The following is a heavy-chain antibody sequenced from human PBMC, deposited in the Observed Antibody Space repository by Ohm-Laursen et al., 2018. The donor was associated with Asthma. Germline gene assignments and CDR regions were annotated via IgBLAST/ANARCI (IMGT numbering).Heavy chain of an antibody. CDR2: ISSSSSYI. V-gene: IGHV3-21*01. D-gene: IGHD5-18*01. CDR3: ARDSDTRQTIGYYYGMDV. CDR1: GFTFSSYS. J-gene: IGHJ6*02. Sequence: SLRLSCAASGFTFSSYSMNWVRQAPGKGLEWVSSISSSSSYIYYADSVKGRFTISRDISKNTLYLQMNSLRAEDTAVYYCARDSDTRQTIGYYYGMDVWGPGTLVIVSS.